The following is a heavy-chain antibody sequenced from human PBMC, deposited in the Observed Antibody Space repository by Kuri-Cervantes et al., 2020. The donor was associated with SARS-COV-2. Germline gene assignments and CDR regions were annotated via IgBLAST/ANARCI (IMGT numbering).Heavy chain of an antibody. J-gene: IGHJ2*01. Sequence: GSLRLSCAASGFTFSSYWMSWVRQAPGKGLEWVANIKHDGSEKYYVDSVKGRFTISRDNAKNTLYLQMNSLKTEDTAVYYCTTGYYYDSSGYFNYWYFDLWGRGTLVTVSS. CDR1: GFTFSSYW. V-gene: IGHV3-7*03. CDR3: TTGYYYDSSGYFNYWYFDL. CDR2: IKHDGSEK. D-gene: IGHD3-22*01.